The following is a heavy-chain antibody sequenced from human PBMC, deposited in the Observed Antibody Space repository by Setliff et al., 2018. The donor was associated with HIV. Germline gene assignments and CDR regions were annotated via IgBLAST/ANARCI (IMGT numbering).Heavy chain of an antibody. CDR1: GGSINSDNYY. CDR3: ARVVPREVAPGGFDI. Sequence: SETLSLTCSVSGGSINSDNYYWGWIRQAPGKGLEWIGSIYYSGTTYYNPSLRGRVTISVDRSRNQFSLKLTSVTAADTAVYFCARVVPREVAPGGFDIWGQGTMVTVSS. V-gene: IGHV4-39*01. D-gene: IGHD5-12*01. J-gene: IGHJ3*02. CDR2: IYYSGTT.